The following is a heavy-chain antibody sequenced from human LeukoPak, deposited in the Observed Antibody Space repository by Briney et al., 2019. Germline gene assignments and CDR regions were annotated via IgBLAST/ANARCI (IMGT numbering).Heavy chain of an antibody. V-gene: IGHV5-51*01. D-gene: IGHD2-2*01. CDR2: IYPANSYT. CDR3: ARPACSSTSCYLFLRH. Sequence: GESLKISCKGSGYSFTSFWIGRVRPMPGKGLEWMSIIYPANSYTIYSPSFQGQVTISADKSLSTAYLQWSSLKASDTAMYYCARPACSSTSCYLFLRHWGQGTLVTVSS. J-gene: IGHJ1*01. CDR1: GYSFTSFW.